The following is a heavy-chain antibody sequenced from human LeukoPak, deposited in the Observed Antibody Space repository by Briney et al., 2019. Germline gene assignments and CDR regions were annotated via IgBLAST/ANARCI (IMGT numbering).Heavy chain of an antibody. Sequence: SETLSLTCSVSGYSISSGYYWGWIRQPPGKGLEWIGSIYHSGSTYYNPSLKSRVTISVDTSKNQFSLKLSSVTAADTAVYYCARDSGLGAAAGIFLGYWGQGTLVTVSS. CDR2: IYHSGST. D-gene: IGHD6-13*01. V-gene: IGHV4-38-2*02. CDR3: ARDSGLGAAAGIFLGY. CDR1: GYSISSGYY. J-gene: IGHJ4*02.